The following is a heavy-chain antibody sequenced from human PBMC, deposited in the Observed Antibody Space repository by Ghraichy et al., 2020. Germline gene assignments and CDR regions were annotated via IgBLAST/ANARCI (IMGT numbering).Heavy chain of an antibody. CDR3: ARRGRRRSDGWYFDL. CDR2: IYPGDSDT. D-gene: IGHD3-16*01. Sequence: GESLNISCKGSGYSFTSYWIGWVRQMPGKGLEWMGIIYPGDSDTRYSPSFQGQVTISADKSISTAYLQWSSLKASDTAMYYCARRGRRRSDGWYFDLWGRGTLVTVSS. CDR1: GYSFTSYW. V-gene: IGHV5-51*01. J-gene: IGHJ2*01.